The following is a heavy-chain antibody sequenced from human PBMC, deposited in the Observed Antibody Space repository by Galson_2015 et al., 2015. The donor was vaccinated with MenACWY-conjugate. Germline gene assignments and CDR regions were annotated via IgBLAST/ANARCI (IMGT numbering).Heavy chain of an antibody. D-gene: IGHD2-2*01. CDR3: ARKIVAAPAASWGDYYYGMDV. V-gene: IGHV1-3*01. CDR2: INAGNGNT. CDR1: GYTFTNYA. J-gene: IGHJ6*02. Sequence: SVKVSCKASGYTFTNYAMHWVRQAPGQRLEWMGWINAGNGNTKYSQKFQGRVTITSDTSASTAYMELSSLRSEDTAVYYCARKIVAAPAASWGDYYYGMDVWGQGTTVTVSS.